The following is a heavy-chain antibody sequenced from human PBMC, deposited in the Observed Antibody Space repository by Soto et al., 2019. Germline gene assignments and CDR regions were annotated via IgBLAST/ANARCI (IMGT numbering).Heavy chain of an antibody. D-gene: IGHD2-15*01. CDR3: ARIRYCSLTDY. CDR2: IYYSGST. J-gene: IGHJ4*02. CDR1: GGSISSGDYY. V-gene: IGHV4-30-4*01. Sequence: QVQLQESGPGLVKPSQTLSLTCTVSGGSISSGDYYWSWIRQPPGKGLEWIGYIYYSGSTYYDPALKSRVTVAGDTSESQFALKLSSVTAADTAVCYCARIRYCSLTDYWGQGTLVTVSS.